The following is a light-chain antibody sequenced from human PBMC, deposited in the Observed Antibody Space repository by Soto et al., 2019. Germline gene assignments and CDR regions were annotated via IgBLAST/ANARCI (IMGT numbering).Light chain of an antibody. V-gene: IGLV1-51*01. CDR3: GTWDSSLSAGV. CDR2: DNN. J-gene: IGLJ1*01. Sequence: QSVLTQPPSVSAAPGQKVTISCSGSSSNIGNNYVSWYQQLPGTAPKLLIYDNNKRPSGIPDRCSGSKSVTSATLGITGLQTGDEADYYCGTWDSSLSAGVFGTGTKVTVL. CDR1: SSNIGNNY.